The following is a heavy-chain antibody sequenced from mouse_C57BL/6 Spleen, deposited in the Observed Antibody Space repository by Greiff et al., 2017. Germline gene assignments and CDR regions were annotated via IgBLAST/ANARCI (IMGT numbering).Heavy chain of an antibody. V-gene: IGHV5-4*03. Sequence: EVKLMESGGGLVKPGGSLKLSCAASGFTFSSYAMSWVRQTPDKRLAWVATLSDGGSYTYYPDNVKGRFTISRDNAKNNLYLQISHLKSEDTAMYYCASLYYYGSSYYFDYWGQGTTLTVSS. CDR2: LSDGGSYT. J-gene: IGHJ2*01. CDR3: ASLYYYGSSYYFDY. D-gene: IGHD1-1*01. CDR1: GFTFSSYA.